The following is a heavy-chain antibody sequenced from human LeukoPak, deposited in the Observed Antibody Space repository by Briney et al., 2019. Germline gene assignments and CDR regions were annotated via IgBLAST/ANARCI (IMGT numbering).Heavy chain of an antibody. CDR1: GGSISSYY. CDR2: IYYSGST. J-gene: IGHJ4*02. D-gene: IGHD6-19*01. Sequence: SETLSLTCTVSGGSISSYYWSWIRQPPGKGLEWIGYIYYSGSTNYNPSLKSRVTISVDTSKNQFSLKLSSVAAADTAVYYCARGGIAVACTLGYWGQGTLVTVSS. V-gene: IGHV4-59*01. CDR3: ARGGIAVACTLGY.